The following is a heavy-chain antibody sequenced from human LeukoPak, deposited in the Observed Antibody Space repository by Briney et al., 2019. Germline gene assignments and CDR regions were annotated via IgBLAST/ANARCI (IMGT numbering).Heavy chain of an antibody. CDR1: GDSIGSYY. J-gene: IGHJ5*01. Sequence: SETLSLTCSVSGDSIGSYYWTWLRQSPGKGREWIGYIYCGGSTNYSPSLKSRVSISVDTSNNQFSLQLRSVSAADTAIYYCARGRARDGSYPWFDSWGQGTLVTVSS. D-gene: IGHD3-16*02. V-gene: IGHV4-59*01. CDR2: IYCGGST. CDR3: ARGRARDGSYPWFDS.